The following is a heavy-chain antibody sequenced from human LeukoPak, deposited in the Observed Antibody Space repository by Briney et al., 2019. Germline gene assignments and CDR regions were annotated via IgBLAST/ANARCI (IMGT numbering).Heavy chain of an antibody. D-gene: IGHD6-13*01. V-gene: IGHV3-74*01. J-gene: IGHJ4*02. CDR2: IKTDGSRT. Sequence: TGGSLRLSCVASGFTFSNYWMHWVRQAPGKGLVWVSRIKTDGSRTNYADSVKGRFTISRDNAKNTVYLEVNSLRSEDTAVYYCARAIGSSWGKVDYWGQGTLVTVSS. CDR1: GFTFSNYW. CDR3: ARAIGSSWGKVDY.